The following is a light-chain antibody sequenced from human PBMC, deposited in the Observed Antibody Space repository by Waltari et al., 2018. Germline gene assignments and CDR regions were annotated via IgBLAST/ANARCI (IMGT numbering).Light chain of an antibody. V-gene: IGKV1-8*01. CDR1: QGISSY. CDR2: AAS. Sequence: AIRITQSPSSLSASTGDRVTITCRASQGISSYLAWYQQKPGKAPKLLIYAASTLQSGVPSRFSGSGSGTDFTLTIRCLQSEDFATYYCQQYYSYLYTFGQGTKLEIK. J-gene: IGKJ2*01. CDR3: QQYYSYLYT.